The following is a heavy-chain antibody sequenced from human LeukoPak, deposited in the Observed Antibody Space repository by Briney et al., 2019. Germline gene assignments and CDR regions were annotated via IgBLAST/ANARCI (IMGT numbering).Heavy chain of an antibody. CDR2: FDPEDGET. D-gene: IGHD3-22*01. CDR1: GYTLTELS. J-gene: IGHJ4*02. CDR3: ATYGGFRGYDSSGYYY. V-gene: IGHV1-24*01. Sequence: ASVKVSCKFSGYTLTELSMHWERQAPGKGQEWMGGFDPEDGETIYAQKFQGRVTMTEDTSTDTAYMELSSLRSEDTAVYYCATYGGFRGYDSSGYYYWGQGTLVTVSS.